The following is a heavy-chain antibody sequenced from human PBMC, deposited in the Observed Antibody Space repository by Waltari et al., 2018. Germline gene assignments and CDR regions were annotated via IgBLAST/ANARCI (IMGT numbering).Heavy chain of an antibody. J-gene: IGHJ4*02. V-gene: IGHV3-48*04. CDR1: GFTFSSYS. Sequence: EVQLVESGGGLVQPGGSLRLSCAASGFTFSSYSMNWVRQAPGKGLEWVSYISSSSSTIYSADSVKGRFTISRDNAKNSLYLQMSSLRSEDTAVYYCARDRGYSGYDHSFDYWGQGTLVTVSS. CDR2: ISSSSSTI. CDR3: ARDRGYSGYDHSFDY. D-gene: IGHD5-12*01.